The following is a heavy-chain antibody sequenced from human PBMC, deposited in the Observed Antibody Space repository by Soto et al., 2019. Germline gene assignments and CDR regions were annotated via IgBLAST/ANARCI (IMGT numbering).Heavy chain of an antibody. Sequence: EVQLVESGGGLVEPGGSLRLSCAASGFTFNGAWMNWVRQGPGKGLEWVGRVKSKVDGETIDYAAPVKGRFTISRDDSRNMVYLQTYSLSTEDTAMYYCSADLPDWGAYAFDYWGQGALVTVSS. V-gene: IGHV3-15*07. D-gene: IGHD3-16*01. CDR1: GFTFNGAW. CDR3: SADLPDWGAYAFDY. J-gene: IGHJ4*02. CDR2: VKSKVDGETI.